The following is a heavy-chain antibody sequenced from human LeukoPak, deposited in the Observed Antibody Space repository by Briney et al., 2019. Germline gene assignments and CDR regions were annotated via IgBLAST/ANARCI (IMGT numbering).Heavy chain of an antibody. CDR3: ARDGSLPDSYGSGSSNWFDP. V-gene: IGHV4-59*01. CDR2: MYYSGTP. J-gene: IGHJ5*02. CDR1: GTSIKSYF. D-gene: IGHD3-10*01. Sequence: SETLSLTCSVSGTSIKSYFWSWIRQPPGKGLEWIGYMYYSGTPNYNPSFKSRVTISEDTSKNQFSPTLRSVTAADTAVYYCARDGSLPDSYGSGSSNWFDPWGQGVLVTVSP.